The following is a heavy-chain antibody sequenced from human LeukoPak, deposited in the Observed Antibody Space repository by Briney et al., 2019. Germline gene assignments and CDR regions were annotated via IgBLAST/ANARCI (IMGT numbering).Heavy chain of an antibody. D-gene: IGHD3-10*01. V-gene: IGHV3-7*01. CDR1: GFTFSSYW. J-gene: IGHJ4*02. Sequence: GGSLRLSCAASGFTFSSYWMSWVRQAPGKGLEWVANIKQDGSEKYYVDSVKGRFTISRDNAKNSLYLQMNSLRAEDTAVYYCAAMVRGVMSGYWGQGTLVTVSS. CDR3: AAMVRGVMSGY. CDR2: IKQDGSEK.